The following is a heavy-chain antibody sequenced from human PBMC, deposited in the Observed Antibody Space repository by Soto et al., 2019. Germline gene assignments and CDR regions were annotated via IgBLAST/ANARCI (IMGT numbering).Heavy chain of an antibody. V-gene: IGHV3-21*01. CDR3: AREYYFSWYSSGWYSEEAGPPLDC. CDR1: GFTFSSYS. J-gene: IGHJ4*02. Sequence: EVQLVESGGGLVKPGGSLRLSCAASGFTFSSYSMNWVRQAPGKGLEWVSSISSSSSYIYYADSVKGRFTISRDNAKNSLYLQMNSLRAEDTAVYYCAREYYFSWYSSGWYSEEAGPPLDCWGQGTLVTVSS. D-gene: IGHD6-19*01. CDR2: ISSSSSYI.